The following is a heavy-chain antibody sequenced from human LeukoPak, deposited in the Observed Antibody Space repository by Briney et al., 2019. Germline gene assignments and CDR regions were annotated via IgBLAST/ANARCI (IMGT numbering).Heavy chain of an antibody. Sequence: SETLSLTCSVSNYSIGSGYYWGWIRQPPGKGLEWIGSIYHTGNIYYNPSLKSRVTISVDRSKNHVSLRLSSVTAADTAVYYCARGLSLRFYGSGSYFYWGQGTLVTVSS. J-gene: IGHJ4*02. CDR3: ARGLSLRFYGSGSYFY. D-gene: IGHD3-10*01. V-gene: IGHV4-38-2*02. CDR1: NYSIGSGYY. CDR2: IYHTGNI.